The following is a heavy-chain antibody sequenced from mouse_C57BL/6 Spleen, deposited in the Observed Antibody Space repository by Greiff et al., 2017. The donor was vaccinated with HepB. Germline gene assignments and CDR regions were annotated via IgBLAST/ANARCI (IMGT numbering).Heavy chain of an antibody. CDR2: IHPNSGST. V-gene: IGHV1-64*01. CDR3: ARDGSREGWYFDV. J-gene: IGHJ1*03. Sequence: QVQLQQPGAELVKPGASVKLSCKASGYTFTSYWMHWVKQRPGQGLEWIGMIHPNSGSTNYNEKFKSKATLTVDKSSSTAYMQLSSLTSEASAVYYCARDGSREGWYFDVWGTGTTVTVSS. D-gene: IGHD1-1*01. CDR1: GYTFTSYW.